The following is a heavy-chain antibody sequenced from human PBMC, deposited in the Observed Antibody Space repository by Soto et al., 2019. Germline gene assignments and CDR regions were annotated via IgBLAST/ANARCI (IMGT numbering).Heavy chain of an antibody. Sequence: ASVKVSFKASGYTFTSYYMHWVRQAPGQGLEWMGIINPSGGSTSYAQKFQGRVTMTRDTSTSTVYMELSSLRSEDTAVYYCVQAPPMVRGVPWWFDPWGQGTLVTVSS. CDR1: GYTFTSYY. V-gene: IGHV1-46*01. CDR3: VQAPPMVRGVPWWFDP. D-gene: IGHD3-10*01. CDR2: INPSGGST. J-gene: IGHJ5*02.